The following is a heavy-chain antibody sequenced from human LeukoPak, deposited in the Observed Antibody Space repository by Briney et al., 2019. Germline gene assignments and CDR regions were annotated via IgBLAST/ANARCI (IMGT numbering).Heavy chain of an antibody. CDR2: IYSGGRA. CDR1: GFTVSSNY. CDR3: ARDLGSSGSYFDY. Sequence: GGSLRLSCAVSGFTVSSNYMSWVRQAPGKGLKWVSVIYSGGRAYYTDSVKGRFTFSRDNSKNTLYLQMNRLRPEDTALYYCARDLGSSGSYFDYWGQGTLVTVSS. V-gene: IGHV3-66*02. D-gene: IGHD6-19*01. J-gene: IGHJ4*02.